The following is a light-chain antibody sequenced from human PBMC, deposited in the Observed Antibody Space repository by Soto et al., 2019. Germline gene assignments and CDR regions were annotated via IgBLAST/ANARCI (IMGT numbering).Light chain of an antibody. J-gene: IGKJ2*01. V-gene: IGKV1-5*01. Sequence: DIQMTQSPSTLSASVGDRVTITCRASQSISSWLAWYQQKPGQAPKLLISDASILESGVPSRFSGSGSGTEFTLTIGSLQPDDFATYYCQQYNSYSYTFGQGTKLEIK. CDR2: DAS. CDR1: QSISSW. CDR3: QQYNSYSYT.